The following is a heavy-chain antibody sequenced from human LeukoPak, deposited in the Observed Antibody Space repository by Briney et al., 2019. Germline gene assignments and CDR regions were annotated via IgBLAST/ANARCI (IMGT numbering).Heavy chain of an antibody. J-gene: IGHJ6*02. CDR1: GYTFTSYG. CDR3: ASELLRNYYYGMDV. CDR2: ISAYNGNT. V-gene: IGHV1-18*01. D-gene: IGHD3-10*01. Sequence: ASVKVSCKASGYTFTSYGISWVRQAPGQGLEWMGWISAYNGNTNYALKLQGRVTMTTDTSTSTAYMELRSLRSDDTAVYYCASELLRNYYYGMDVWGQGTTVTVSS.